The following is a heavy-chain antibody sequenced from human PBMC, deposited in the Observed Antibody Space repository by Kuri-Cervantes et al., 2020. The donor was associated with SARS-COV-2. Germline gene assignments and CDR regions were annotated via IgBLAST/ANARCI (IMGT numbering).Heavy chain of an antibody. CDR2: IYTSGST. V-gene: IGHV4-61*09. CDR3: ARQTRYSGSYYHDY. J-gene: IGHJ4*02. Sequence: SCTVSGGSISSGSYYWSWIRQPAGKGLEWIGYIYTSGSTNYNPSLKSRVTISVDTSKNQFSLKLSSVTAADTAVYYCARQTRYSGSYYHDYWGQGTLVTVSS. D-gene: IGHD1-26*01. CDR1: GGSISSGSYY.